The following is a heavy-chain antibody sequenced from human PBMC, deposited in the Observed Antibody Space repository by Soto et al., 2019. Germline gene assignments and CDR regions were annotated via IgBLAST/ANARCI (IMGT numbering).Heavy chain of an antibody. CDR2: IIPIFGTA. D-gene: IGHD2-15*01. CDR3: ARAPICSGGSCYSVGMDV. V-gene: IGHV1-69*13. CDR1: GYTFTSYA. Sequence: SVEVSCKASGYTFTSYAMHWARQAPGQGLEWMGGIIPIFGTANYAQKFQGRVTITADESTSTAYMELSSLRYEDTAVYYCARAPICSGGSCYSVGMDVWGQGPTITVSS. J-gene: IGHJ6*02.